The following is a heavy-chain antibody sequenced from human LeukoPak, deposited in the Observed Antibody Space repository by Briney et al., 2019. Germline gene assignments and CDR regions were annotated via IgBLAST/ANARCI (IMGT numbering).Heavy chain of an antibody. CDR1: GFTFHTYW. Sequence: GRSLRLSCAASGFTFHTYWMTWVRQAPGKGLEWVANINQDGSQKYYVDSVKGRFTISRDNAKNSLSLQMNSLRAEDTAIYHCARERPYYFDNWGQGTLVTVSS. CDR2: INQDGSQK. CDR3: ARERPYYFDN. V-gene: IGHV3-7*01. J-gene: IGHJ4*02.